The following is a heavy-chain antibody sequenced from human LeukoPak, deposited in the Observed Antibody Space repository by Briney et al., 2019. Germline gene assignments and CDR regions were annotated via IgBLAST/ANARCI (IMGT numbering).Heavy chain of an antibody. CDR2: MNPNSGNT. J-gene: IGHJ6*02. Sequence: ASVKVSCKASGYTFTSYDINWVRQATGQGLEWMGWMNPNSGNTGYAQKFQGRVTMTRNTSISTAYMELSSLRSEDTAVYYCARHPPLSGTLHYYYGMDVWGQGTTVTVSS. CDR3: ARHPPLSGTLHYYYGMDV. CDR1: GYTFTSYD. V-gene: IGHV1-8*01. D-gene: IGHD1-14*01.